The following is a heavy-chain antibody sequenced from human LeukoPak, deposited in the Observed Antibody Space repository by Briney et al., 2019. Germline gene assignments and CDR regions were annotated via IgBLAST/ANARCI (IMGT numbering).Heavy chain of an antibody. D-gene: IGHD6-19*01. CDR1: GFTFSSYG. V-gene: IGHV3-30*18. CDR3: AKDQIGWAPGYVSGPLDQ. CDR2: ISTDGNNE. J-gene: IGHJ4*02. Sequence: GGSLRLSCAASGFTFSSYGIHWVRQAPGKGLEWVAVISTDGNNEYYANSVKGRFTISRDNSKNTVYLQMTSLRTEDTAVYYCAKDQIGWAPGYVSGPLDQWGQGTLVTVSS.